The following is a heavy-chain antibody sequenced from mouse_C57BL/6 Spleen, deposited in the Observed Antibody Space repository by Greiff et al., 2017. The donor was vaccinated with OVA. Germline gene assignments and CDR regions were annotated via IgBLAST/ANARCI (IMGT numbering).Heavy chain of an antibody. CDR2: IDPSDSYT. CDR1: GYTFTSYW. D-gene: IGHD2-2*01. V-gene: IGHV1-50*01. CDR3: ARWGLRRDFDY. J-gene: IGHJ2*01. Sequence: VQLQQPGAELVKPGASVKLSCKASGYTFTSYWMQWVKQRPGQGLEWIGEIDPSDSYTNYNQKFKGKATLTVDTSSSTAYMQLSSLTSEDSAVYYCARWGLRRDFDYWGQGTTLTVSS.